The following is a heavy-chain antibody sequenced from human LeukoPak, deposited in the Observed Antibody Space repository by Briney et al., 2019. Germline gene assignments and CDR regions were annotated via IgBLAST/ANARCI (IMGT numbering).Heavy chain of an antibody. CDR3: ATGHSSGYYSY. Sequence: SETLSLTCAVSGGSTSSGGYSWSWIRQPPGKGLEWIGYIYHSGSTYYNPSLKSRVTISVDRSKNQFSLKLSSVTAADTALYYCATGHSSGYYSYWGRGTLVTVSS. J-gene: IGHJ4*02. CDR2: IYHSGST. V-gene: IGHV4-30-2*01. CDR1: GGSTSSGGYS. D-gene: IGHD3-22*01.